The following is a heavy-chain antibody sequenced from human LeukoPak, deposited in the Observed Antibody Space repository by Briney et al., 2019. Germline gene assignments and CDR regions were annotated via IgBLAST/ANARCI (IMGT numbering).Heavy chain of an antibody. D-gene: IGHD2-21*02. CDR2: IRGSDSHI. CDR3: AKERWVWTATFDY. V-gene: IGHV3-21*06. J-gene: IGHJ4*02. Sequence: GGSLRLSCAASGFTFSSYGMHWVRQAPGKGLEWVSCIRGSDSHIFYADSVKGRFTTSRDNAKNSLFLQMNGLRAEDTAVYYCAKERWVWTATFDYWGQGTLVIVSS. CDR1: GFTFSSYG.